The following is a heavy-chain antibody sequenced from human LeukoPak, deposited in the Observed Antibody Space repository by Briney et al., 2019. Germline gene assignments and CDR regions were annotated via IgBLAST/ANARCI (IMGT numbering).Heavy chain of an antibody. CDR2: INPNSGGT. CDR3: ARDSKAVAGSGNYYYYMDV. CDR1: GYTFTGYH. Sequence: ASVKVSCKASGYTFTGYHMHWVRQAPGQGLEWMGWINPNSGGTNYAQKFQGRVTMTRDTSISTAYMELSRLRSDDTAVYYCARDSKAVAGSGNYYYYMDVWGKGTTVTVSS. D-gene: IGHD6-19*01. J-gene: IGHJ6*03. V-gene: IGHV1-2*02.